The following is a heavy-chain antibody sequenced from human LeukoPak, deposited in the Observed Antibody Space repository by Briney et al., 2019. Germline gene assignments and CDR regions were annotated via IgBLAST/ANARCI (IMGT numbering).Heavy chain of an antibody. V-gene: IGHV3-48*01. Sequence: GGSLRLSCAASGFTFSSYSMNWVRQAPGKGLEWVSYISSSSSTIYYADSVKGRFTISRDNAKNSLYLQMNSLRAEDTAVYYCARETTSEYSSGRFDYWGQGTLVTVSS. CDR2: ISSSSSTI. J-gene: IGHJ4*02. CDR3: ARETTSEYSSGRFDY. CDR1: GFTFSSYS. D-gene: IGHD6-19*01.